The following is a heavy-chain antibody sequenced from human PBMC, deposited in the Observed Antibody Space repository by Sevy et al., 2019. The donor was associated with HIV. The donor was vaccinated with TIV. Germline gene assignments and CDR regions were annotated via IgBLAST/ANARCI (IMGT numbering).Heavy chain of an antibody. Sequence: ASVKVSCKDSGYTLTELSVHWVRQAPGKGLEWMATFDPEDDEKIYAQRFQGRVTMTEDTSTDTAYMELSSLRSEDTAVYYCATTKDDYDSSGYPFDYWGQGTLVTVSS. V-gene: IGHV1-24*01. CDR1: GYTLTELS. CDR2: FDPEDDEK. CDR3: ATTKDDYDSSGYPFDY. D-gene: IGHD3-22*01. J-gene: IGHJ4*02.